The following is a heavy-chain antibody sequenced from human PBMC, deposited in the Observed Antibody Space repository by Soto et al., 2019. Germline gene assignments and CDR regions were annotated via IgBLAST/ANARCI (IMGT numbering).Heavy chain of an antibody. CDR2: IIPIFGTA. Sequence: GASVKVSCKASGGTFSSYAISWVRQAPGQGLEWMGGIIPIFGTANYARKFQGRVTITADKSTSTAYMELSSLRSEDTAVYYCARDPGRPLITGTTDWGQGTLVTVSS. D-gene: IGHD1-7*01. CDR3: ARDPGRPLITGTTD. CDR1: GGTFSSYA. J-gene: IGHJ4*02. V-gene: IGHV1-69*06.